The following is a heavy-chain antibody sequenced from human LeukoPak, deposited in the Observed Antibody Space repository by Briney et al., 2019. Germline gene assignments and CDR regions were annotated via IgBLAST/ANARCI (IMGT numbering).Heavy chain of an antibody. V-gene: IGHV4-39*01. J-gene: IGHJ5*02. Sequence: SETLSLTCTVSGGSISSSSYYWGWIRQPPGKGLEWIGSIYYSGSTYYNPSLKSRVTISVDTSKNQFSLKLSSVTAADTAVYYCARGPRIQTGRLDWFDPWGQGTLVTVSS. D-gene: IGHD1-14*01. CDR2: IYYSGST. CDR1: GGSISSSSYY. CDR3: ARGPRIQTGRLDWFDP.